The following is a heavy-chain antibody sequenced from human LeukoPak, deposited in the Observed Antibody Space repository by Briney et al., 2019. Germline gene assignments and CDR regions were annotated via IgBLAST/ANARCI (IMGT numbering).Heavy chain of an antibody. CDR3: ARDPRWLTPDCTSTSCYENYFDP. CDR1: GYSISSGYQ. V-gene: IGHV4-38-2*02. D-gene: IGHD2-2*01. J-gene: IGHJ5*02. Sequence: SETLSLTCAVSGYSISSGYQWAWIRQSPGKGLEWVGSIYHTGSAHYNPSLKSRVTISVETSKNQFSLKMYSVAAADTAVYYCARDPRWLTPDCTSTSCYENYFDPWGQGTLVTVSS. CDR2: IYHTGSA.